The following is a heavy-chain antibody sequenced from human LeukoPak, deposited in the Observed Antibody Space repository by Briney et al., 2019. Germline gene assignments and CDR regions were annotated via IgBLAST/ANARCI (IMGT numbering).Heavy chain of an antibody. V-gene: IGHV4-4*02. CDR1: GGSITNTNY. J-gene: IGHJ4*02. CDR3: AREGGPYRPLDY. CDR2: VNLQGST. Sequence: PSETLSLTCGVSGGSITNTNYWTWVRQPPGKGLEWIGEVNLQGSTNYNPSLMGRVAIAVDTSENHISLQLASVTAADTAVYYCAREGGPYRPLDYSGQGTLVTVSS.